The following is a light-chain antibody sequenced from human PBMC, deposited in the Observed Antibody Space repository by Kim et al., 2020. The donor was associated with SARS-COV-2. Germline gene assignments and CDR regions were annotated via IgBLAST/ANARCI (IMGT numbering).Light chain of an antibody. J-gene: IGKJ5*01. V-gene: IGKV1-17*01. CDR3: LQHNTYPIT. CDR1: QDIRND. Sequence: ASVGDRVTIAGRASQDIRNDLGWYQQNPGRAPKRLIYGASSLQSGVPSRFSGSGSGTEFTLTISSLQPEDFATYFCLQHNTYPITFGQGTRLEIK. CDR2: GAS.